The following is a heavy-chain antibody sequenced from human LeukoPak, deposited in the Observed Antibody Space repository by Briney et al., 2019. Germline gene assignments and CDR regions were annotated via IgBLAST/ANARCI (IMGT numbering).Heavy chain of an antibody. CDR2: IYYSGST. D-gene: IGHD3-22*01. V-gene: IGHV4-30-4*08. J-gene: IGHJ4*02. Sequence: PSQTLSLTCTVSGGSISSGDYYWSWIRQPPGMGLEWIGYIYYSGSTYYNPSLKSRVTISVDTSKNQFSVKLSSVTAADTAVYYCAREGVVVHTFDYWGQGTLVTVSS. CDR3: AREGVVVHTFDY. CDR1: GGSISSGDYY.